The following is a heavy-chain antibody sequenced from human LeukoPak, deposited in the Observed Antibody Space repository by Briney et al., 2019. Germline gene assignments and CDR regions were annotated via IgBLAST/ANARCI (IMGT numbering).Heavy chain of an antibody. D-gene: IGHD6-13*01. V-gene: IGHV3-48*01. CDR1: GFTFSSYE. Sequence: GGSLRLSCAASGFTFSSYEMNWARQAPGKGLEWVSYISSSSSTIYYADSVKGRFTISRDNAKNSLYLQMSSLRAEDTAVYYCAREGIAAAGGRNDAFDIWGQGTMVTVSS. J-gene: IGHJ3*02. CDR2: ISSSSSTI. CDR3: AREGIAAAGGRNDAFDI.